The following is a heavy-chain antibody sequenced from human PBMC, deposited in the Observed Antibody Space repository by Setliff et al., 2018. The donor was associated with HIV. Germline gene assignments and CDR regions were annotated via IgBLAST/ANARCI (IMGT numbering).Heavy chain of an antibody. V-gene: IGHV4-4*08. CDR2: IYTSGST. CDR1: GGSISSYS. J-gene: IGHJ6*03. Sequence: NPSETLSLTCTVSGGSISSYSWSWIRQPPGKGLEWIGYIYTSGSTNYNPSLKSRVTISVDTSENQFSLKLTSVTAADTAMYFCARDATSEGYMDVWGKGTTVTVS. CDR3: ARDATSEGYMDV.